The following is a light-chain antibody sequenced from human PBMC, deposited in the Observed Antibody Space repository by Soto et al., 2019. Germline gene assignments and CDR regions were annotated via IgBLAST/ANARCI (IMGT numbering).Light chain of an antibody. CDR1: QSVSSN. J-gene: IGKJ1*01. CDR2: GAS. CDR3: QQFHNWPRT. Sequence: EIVLTQYPGTLPLSPGERATLSCRASQSVSSNYLAWYQQKPGQAPRLLIYGASTRAAGIPARFSGSGSGTEFTLTITSLQSEDFAVYYCQQFHNWPRTFGQGTKVDI. V-gene: IGKV3-15*01.